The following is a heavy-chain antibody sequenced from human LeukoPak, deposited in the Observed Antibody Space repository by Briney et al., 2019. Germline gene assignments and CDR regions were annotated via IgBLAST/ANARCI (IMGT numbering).Heavy chain of an antibody. CDR2: IYTSGST. CDR3: ARENYDTSGYYYGWFDP. J-gene: IGHJ5*02. CDR1: GGSISSGSYY. V-gene: IGHV4-61*02. Sequence: SETLSLTCTVSGGSISSGSYYWSWIRQPAGKGLEWIGRIYTSGSTNYNPSLKSRVTISVDTSKNQFSLSLSSVTAADTALYYCARENYDTSGYYYGWFDPWGQGTLVTVSS. D-gene: IGHD3-22*01.